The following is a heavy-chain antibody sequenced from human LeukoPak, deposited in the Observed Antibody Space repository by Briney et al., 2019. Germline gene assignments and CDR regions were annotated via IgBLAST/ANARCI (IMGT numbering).Heavy chain of an antibody. CDR1: GGSFSGYY. D-gene: IGHD2-21*01. J-gene: IGHJ6*03. Sequence: KPSETLSLTCAVYGGSFSGYYWSWIRQPPGKGLEWIGEINHRGSTNYNPSLKSRVTISVDTSKNQFSLKLSSVTAADTAVYYCARQVLFSPYYYYYMDVWGKGTTVTVSS. CDR3: ARQVLFSPYYYYYMDV. CDR2: INHRGST. V-gene: IGHV4-34*01.